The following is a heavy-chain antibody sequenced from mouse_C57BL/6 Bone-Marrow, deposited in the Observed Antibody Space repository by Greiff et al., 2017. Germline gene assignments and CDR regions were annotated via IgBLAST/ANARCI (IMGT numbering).Heavy chain of an antibody. J-gene: IGHJ2*01. CDR2: IGPSDSYT. CDR1: GYTFTSYW. CDR3: ASAYYYGSVDY. D-gene: IGHD1-1*01. V-gene: IGHV1-69*01. Sequence: QVQLQQPGAELVMPGASVKLSCKASGYTFTSYWMHWVKQRPGQGLEWIGEIGPSDSYTNYNQKFKGKSTLTVDKSSSTAYMQLSSLTSEDSAVYYGASAYYYGSVDYWGQGTTLTVSS.